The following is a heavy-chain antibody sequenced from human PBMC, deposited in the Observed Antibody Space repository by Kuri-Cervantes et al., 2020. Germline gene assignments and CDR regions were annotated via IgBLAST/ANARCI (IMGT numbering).Heavy chain of an antibody. CDR3: ARSPHDSSGYLNWFDP. Sequence: SVKVSCKASGGTFSSYAISWVRQAPGQGLEWMGGIIPMFDITNHAQKFQGRVTITTDESTSTAYMELSSLRSEDTAVYYCARSPHDSSGYLNWFDPWGQGTLVTVSS. CDR2: IIPMFDIT. V-gene: IGHV1-69*05. J-gene: IGHJ5*02. CDR1: GGTFSSYA. D-gene: IGHD3-22*01.